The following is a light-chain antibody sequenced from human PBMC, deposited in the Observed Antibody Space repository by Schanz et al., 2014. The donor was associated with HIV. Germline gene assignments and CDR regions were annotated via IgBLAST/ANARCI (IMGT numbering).Light chain of an antibody. CDR1: SSDVGGYNY. CDR3: CSYAGSYTEV. J-gene: IGLJ2*01. CDR2: EVN. Sequence: QSALTQPPSASGFPELSVTISCTGTSSDVGGYNYVSWYQQHPGRAPKLIIYEVNKRSSGVPDRFSGSKSGNTASLTISGLQADDEADYYCCSYAGSYTEVFGGGTKLTVL. V-gene: IGLV2-11*01.